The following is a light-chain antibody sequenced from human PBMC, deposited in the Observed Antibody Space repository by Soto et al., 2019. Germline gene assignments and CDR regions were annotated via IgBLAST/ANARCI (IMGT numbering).Light chain of an antibody. CDR1: QDISSY. J-gene: IGKJ5*01. V-gene: IGKV1-8*01. Sequence: AIRMTQSPSSITASPGDGVTITCRASQDISSYLAWLQQRPGKAPHLLIYAASILQSGVPSRFSGSGSGTDFNLTIRRLQSEDFATYYCQQYYNYPRTFGQGTRLEIK. CDR2: AAS. CDR3: QQYYNYPRT.